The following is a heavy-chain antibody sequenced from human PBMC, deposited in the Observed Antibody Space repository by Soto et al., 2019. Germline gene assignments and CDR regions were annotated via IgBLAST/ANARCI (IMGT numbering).Heavy chain of an antibody. V-gene: IGHV2-5*02. CDR1: GFSLSTSGVG. Sequence: SGPTLVNPTQTLTLTCTFSGFSLSTSGVGVGWIRQPPGKALEWLALIYWADDKRYSPSLKSRLTITKDTTKNQVVLTMTNMDPVDTAKYYFAHSGSPPLDYYMDVWGKGTTVTVSS. CDR2: IYWADDK. CDR3: AHSGSPPLDYYMDV. D-gene: IGHD6-13*01. J-gene: IGHJ6*03.